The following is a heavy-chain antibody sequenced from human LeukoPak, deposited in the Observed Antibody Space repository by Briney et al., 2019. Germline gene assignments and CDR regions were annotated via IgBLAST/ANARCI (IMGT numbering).Heavy chain of an antibody. D-gene: IGHD6-19*01. CDR3: ARVRPYSSGWYRGGNWFDP. CDR2: INHSGST. V-gene: IGHV4-34*01. Sequence: SETLSLTCAVYGGSFSGYYWSWIRQPPGKGLEWIGEINHSGSTNYNPSLKSRVTISVDTFKNQFSLKLSSVTAADTAVYYCARVRPYSSGWYRGGNWFDPWGQGTLVTVSS. CDR1: GGSFSGYY. J-gene: IGHJ5*02.